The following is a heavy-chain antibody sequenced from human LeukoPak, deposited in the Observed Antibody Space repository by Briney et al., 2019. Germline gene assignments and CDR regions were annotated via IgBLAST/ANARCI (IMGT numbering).Heavy chain of an antibody. CDR1: GFSMSGNA. J-gene: IGHJ3*02. D-gene: IGHD5-24*01. CDR2: IGGAVEKT. CDR3: AKDIWRWAFDI. Sequence: GGSLRLSCAGSGFSMSGNAMSWVRQAPGKGLEWVSAIGGAVEKTHYADSVKGRFTISRDKSMNTLYLQMNSLRAEDTAIYFCAKDIWRWAFDIGGQGTMVTVSS. V-gene: IGHV3-23*01.